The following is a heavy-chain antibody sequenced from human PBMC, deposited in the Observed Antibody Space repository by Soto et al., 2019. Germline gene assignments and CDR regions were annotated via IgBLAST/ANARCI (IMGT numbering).Heavy chain of an antibody. CDR3: ARGRVTTYLTAFHY. V-gene: IGHV1-69*01. J-gene: IGHJ4*02. CDR1: GGAFISYA. Sequence: QVHLVQSGAEVKKPGSSVKVSCKVSGGAFISYAISWVRQAPGRGLEWMGGIIPVFGTANYTQKFQGRVTITADASTSTAYMELSGLTSEDTALYYCARGRVTTYLTAFHYWGQGTLVTVSS. CDR2: IIPVFGTA. D-gene: IGHD4-17*01.